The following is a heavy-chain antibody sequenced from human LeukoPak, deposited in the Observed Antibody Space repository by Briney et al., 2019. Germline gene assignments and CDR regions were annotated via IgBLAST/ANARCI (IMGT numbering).Heavy chain of an antibody. CDR3: AREYYGGSFDY. CDR1: GGSISSYY. V-gene: IGHV4-59*01. CDR2: IYYSGST. J-gene: IGHJ4*02. D-gene: IGHD4-23*01. Sequence: SETLSLTCTVSGGSISSYYWSWIRQPPGKGLEWIGYIYYSGSTNYNPSLKSRVTISVDTSNNQFSLKLSSVTAADTAVYYCAREYYGGSFDYWGQGTLVTVSS.